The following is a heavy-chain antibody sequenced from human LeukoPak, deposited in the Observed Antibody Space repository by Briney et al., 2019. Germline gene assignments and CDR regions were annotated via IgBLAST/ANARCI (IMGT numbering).Heavy chain of an antibody. D-gene: IGHD3-10*01. J-gene: IGHJ6*02. CDR1: GGSISSYY. V-gene: IGHV4-59*01. CDR2: LYYSGST. CDR3: PGSYYYGSGSYQNYYGMDV. Sequence: SETLSLTCTVSGGSISSYYWSWIRQPPGKGLQYIGYLYYSGSTNYNPSLKSRVTISVDTSKNQFSLKLSSVTAADTAVYYCPGSYYYGSGSYQNYYGMDVWGQGTTVTVSS.